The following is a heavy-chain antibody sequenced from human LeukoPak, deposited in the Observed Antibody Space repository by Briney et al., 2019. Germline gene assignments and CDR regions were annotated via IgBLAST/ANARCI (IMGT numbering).Heavy chain of an antibody. Sequence: SQTLSLTCTVSGGSISSGDYYWSWIRQPPGKGLEWIGYINDSGSTNYKSSLKSRVTISVDTSKNQFSLKLSSVTAADTAVYYCAREGGAGAFDIWGQGTMVTVSS. CDR2: INDSGST. J-gene: IGHJ3*02. V-gene: IGHV4-61*08. CDR3: AREGGAGAFDI. CDR1: GGSISSGDYY. D-gene: IGHD3-16*01.